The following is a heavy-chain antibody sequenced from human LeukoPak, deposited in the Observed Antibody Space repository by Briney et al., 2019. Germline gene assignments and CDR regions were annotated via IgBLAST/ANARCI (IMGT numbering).Heavy chain of an antibody. J-gene: IGHJ4*02. D-gene: IGHD2-21*02. CDR1: GFTFSSYW. CDR2: IKQDGSEK. V-gene: IGHV3-7*01. Sequence: PGGSLRLSCAASGFTFSSYWMSWVRQAPGKGLEWVANIKQDGSEKYYVDSVKGRFTISRDNAKNSLYLQMNSLRAEDTAVYYCAREDHPPWECGGDCYPDYWGQGTLVTVSS. CDR3: AREDHPPWECGGDCYPDY.